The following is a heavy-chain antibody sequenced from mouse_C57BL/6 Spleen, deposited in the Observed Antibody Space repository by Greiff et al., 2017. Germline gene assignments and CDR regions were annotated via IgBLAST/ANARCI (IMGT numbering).Heavy chain of an antibody. D-gene: IGHD1-1*01. CDR2: IYPRDGST. V-gene: IGHV1-78*01. J-gene: IGHJ1*03. Sequence: QVQLKEPDAELVKPGASVKISCTVSGYTFTDPTIHWMKQRPEQGLERIGYIYPRDGSTKYNEKFKGKATSTADKSSSAAYMQLNSLTSEDSAVYFCARESCDLVVIWYFDVWGTGTTVTVSS. CDR3: ARESCDLVVIWYFDV. CDR1: GYTFTDPT.